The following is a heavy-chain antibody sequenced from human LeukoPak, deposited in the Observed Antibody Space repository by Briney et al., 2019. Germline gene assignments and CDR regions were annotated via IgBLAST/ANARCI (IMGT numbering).Heavy chain of an antibody. V-gene: IGHV3-21*01. CDR2: ISSSSSYI. D-gene: IGHD3-22*01. CDR3: ASPYEGDAFDI. Sequence: PGGSLRLSRAASGFTFSSYSMNWVRQAPGRGLEWVSSISSSSSYIYYADSVKGRFTISRDNAKNSLYLQMNSLRAEDTAVYYCASPYEGDAFDIWGQGTMVTVSS. J-gene: IGHJ3*02. CDR1: GFTFSSYS.